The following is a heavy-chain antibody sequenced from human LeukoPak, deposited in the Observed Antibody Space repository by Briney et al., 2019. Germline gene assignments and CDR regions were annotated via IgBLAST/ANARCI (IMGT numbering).Heavy chain of an antibody. Sequence: PGGSLRLSCAASGFPFSSYAMSWVRQAPGRGLEWVSGISGSGSSTNYADSVKGRFTISRDTSKNTLYLQLNSLRAEDTAVYYCAKDQDCSNGICYTGFDYWGQGTLVTVSS. J-gene: IGHJ4*02. D-gene: IGHD2-8*01. CDR1: GFPFSSYA. V-gene: IGHV3-23*01. CDR2: ISGSGSST. CDR3: AKDQDCSNGICYTGFDY.